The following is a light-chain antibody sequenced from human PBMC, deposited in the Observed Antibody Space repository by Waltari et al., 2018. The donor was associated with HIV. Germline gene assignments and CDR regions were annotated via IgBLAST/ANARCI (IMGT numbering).Light chain of an antibody. CDR1: QSVTSTY. CDR3: QQYGGSLT. J-gene: IGKJ3*01. V-gene: IGKV3-20*01. Sequence: EIVLTQSPGPLSLSPGERATLSCRASQSVTSTYLAWYQQKPGQAPRLLIYGASNRATGIPDRFSGSGSGTDFTLTISRLDPEDFAVYYCQQYGGSLTFGPGTKVDIK. CDR2: GAS.